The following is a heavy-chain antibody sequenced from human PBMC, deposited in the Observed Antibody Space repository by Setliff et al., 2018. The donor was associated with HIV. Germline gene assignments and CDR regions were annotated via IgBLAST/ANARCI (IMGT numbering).Heavy chain of an antibody. CDR2: ISSSGSTI. J-gene: IGHJ6*02. V-gene: IGHV3-48*03. Sequence: GGSLRLSCAASGFTFSSYEINWVRQAPGKGLEWLSYISSSGSTIYYADSVKGRFIISRDNAKNSLNLQMNSLRAEDTAVYYCARWGYSRDGMDVWGQGTTVTSP. CDR1: GFTFSSYE. CDR3: ARWGYSRDGMDV. D-gene: IGHD4-4*01.